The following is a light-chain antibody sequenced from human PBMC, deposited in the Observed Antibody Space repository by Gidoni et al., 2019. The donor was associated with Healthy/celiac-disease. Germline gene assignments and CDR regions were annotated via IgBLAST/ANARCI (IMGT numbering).Light chain of an antibody. CDR1: QSISSY. Sequence: DLQITQSPSSLSASVGDRVTIPCRASQSISSYLNWYQQKPGKAPKLLIYAASSLQSGVPSRFSGSGSGTDFTLTISSLQPEDFATYYCQQSYSTPYTFGQGTKLEIK. J-gene: IGKJ2*01. CDR3: QQSYSTPYT. V-gene: IGKV1-39*01. CDR2: AAS.